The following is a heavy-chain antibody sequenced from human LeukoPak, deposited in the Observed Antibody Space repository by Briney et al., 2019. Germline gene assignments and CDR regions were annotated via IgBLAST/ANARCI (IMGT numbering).Heavy chain of an antibody. D-gene: IGHD2-8*01. CDR3: AGSGSLMVYANPFDP. J-gene: IGHJ5*02. CDR1: GGSISSYY. V-gene: IGHV4-59*01. CDR2: IYYSGST. Sequence: EPSETLSLTCTVSGGSISSYYWSWIRQPPGKGLEWIGYIYYSGSTNYNPSLKSRVTISVDTSKNQFSLKLSSVTAADTAVYYSAGSGSLMVYANPFDPWGQGTLVTVSS.